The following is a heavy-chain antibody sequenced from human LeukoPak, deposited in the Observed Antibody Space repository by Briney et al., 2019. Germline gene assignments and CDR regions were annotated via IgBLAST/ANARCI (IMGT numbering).Heavy chain of an antibody. Sequence: PGGSLRLSCAASGFTFSSFAMSWVRQAPGKGLEGVSAISGGGHSIYYADSVKGRFTISRDNSKNTLYLQMNSLKAEDTALYCCASWAYSSAWSTQREFDYGGQGTLVTVSS. CDR2: ISGGGHSI. D-gene: IGHD6-19*01. V-gene: IGHV3-23*01. CDR3: ASWAYSSAWSTQREFDY. J-gene: IGHJ4*02. CDR1: GFTFSSFA.